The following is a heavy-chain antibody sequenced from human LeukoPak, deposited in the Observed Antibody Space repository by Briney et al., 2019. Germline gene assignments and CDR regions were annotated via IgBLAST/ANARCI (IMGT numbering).Heavy chain of an antibody. Sequence: SGTLSLTCAVSGGSISSGGYSWSWIRQPPGKGLEWIGYIYHSGSTYYNPSLKSRVTISVDRSKNQFSLKLSSVTAADTAVYYCARLLRRLGYFDYWGQGTLVTVSS. J-gene: IGHJ4*02. CDR2: IYHSGST. CDR1: GGSISSGGYS. D-gene: IGHD1-26*01. V-gene: IGHV4-30-2*01. CDR3: ARLLRRLGYFDY.